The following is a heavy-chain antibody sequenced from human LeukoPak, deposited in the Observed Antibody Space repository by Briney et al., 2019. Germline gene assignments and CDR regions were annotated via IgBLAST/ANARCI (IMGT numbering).Heavy chain of an antibody. V-gene: IGHV3-30*18. CDR1: GFTFSSYG. CDR3: AKTVGATSY. CDR2: ISYDGSNK. Sequence: PGRSLRLSCAASGFTFSSYGMHWVRQAPGKGLEWVAVISYDGSNKYYADSVKGRFTISRDKSKNTLYLQMNSLRAEDTAVYYCAKTVGATSYWGQGTLVTVSS. J-gene: IGHJ4*02. D-gene: IGHD1-26*01.